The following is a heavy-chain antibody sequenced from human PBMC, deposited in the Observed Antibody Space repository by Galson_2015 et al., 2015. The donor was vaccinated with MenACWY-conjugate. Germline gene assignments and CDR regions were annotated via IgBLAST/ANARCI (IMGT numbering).Heavy chain of an antibody. J-gene: IGHJ2*01. CDR2: IIPIFGTA. CDR3: ARGPLGIIWYFDL. CDR1: GGTFSSYA. V-gene: IGHV1-69*06. Sequence: SVKVSCKASGGTFSSYAISWVRQAPGQGLGWMGGIIPIFGTANYAQKFQGRVTITADKSTSTAYMELSSLRSEDTAVYYCARGPLGIIWYFDLWGRGTLVTVSS. D-gene: IGHD7-27*01.